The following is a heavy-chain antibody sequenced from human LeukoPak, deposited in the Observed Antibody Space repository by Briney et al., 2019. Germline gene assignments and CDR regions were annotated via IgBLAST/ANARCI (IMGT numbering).Heavy chain of an antibody. CDR3: ARGHHGMEV. CDR1: EFSFSDYY. J-gene: IGHJ6*02. CDR2: ISSSSSDT. V-gene: IGHV3-11*05. Sequence: PGGSLRLSCAASEFSFSDYYMSWIRQAPGKGLEWVSCISSSSSDTDYADSVKGRFTISRDNAKNSLFLQMNSLRAEDTAVYYCARGHHGMEVWGRGTTVTVSS.